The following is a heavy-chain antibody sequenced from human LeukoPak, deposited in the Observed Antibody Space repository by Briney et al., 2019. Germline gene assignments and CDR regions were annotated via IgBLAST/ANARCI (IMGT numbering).Heavy chain of an antibody. D-gene: IGHD1-26*01. CDR1: GFTFSSYA. Sequence: GGSLRLSCAASGFTFSSYAMSWVRQAPGKGLEWVSGISGSGGSTYYADSVKGRFTISRDNSKNTLYLQMNSLRAEDTAIYYCAKHPGDFTGIVNYYYMDVWGKGTTVTVSS. V-gene: IGHV3-23*01. CDR2: ISGSGGST. CDR3: AKHPGDFTGIVNYYYMDV. J-gene: IGHJ6*03.